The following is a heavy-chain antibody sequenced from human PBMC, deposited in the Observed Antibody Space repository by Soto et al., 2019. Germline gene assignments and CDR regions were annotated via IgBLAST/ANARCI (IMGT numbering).Heavy chain of an antibody. Sequence: RASVKVSCKASGYTFTSYGISWVRQAPGQGLEWMGWISAYNGNTNYAQKFQGRVTMTTDTSTSTAYMELRSLRSDDTAVYYCARRGLSSYYYGMDVCGQRTTVTVSS. CDR3: ARRGLSSYYYGMDV. J-gene: IGHJ6*02. D-gene: IGHD2-2*01. V-gene: IGHV1-18*01. CDR2: ISAYNGNT. CDR1: GYTFTSYG.